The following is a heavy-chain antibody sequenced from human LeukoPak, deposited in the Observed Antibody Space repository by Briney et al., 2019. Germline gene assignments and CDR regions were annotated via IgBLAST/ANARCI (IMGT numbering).Heavy chain of an antibody. Sequence: PSETLSLTCAVYGGSFSGYYWSWIRQPPGKGLEWIGEINHSGSTNYNPSLKSRVTLSVDTSKNQFSLKLSSVTAADTAVYYCARGYSYGYQAGDYWGQGTLVTVSS. CDR1: GGSFSGYY. CDR2: INHSGST. J-gene: IGHJ4*02. V-gene: IGHV4-34*01. D-gene: IGHD5-18*01. CDR3: ARGYSYGYQAGDY.